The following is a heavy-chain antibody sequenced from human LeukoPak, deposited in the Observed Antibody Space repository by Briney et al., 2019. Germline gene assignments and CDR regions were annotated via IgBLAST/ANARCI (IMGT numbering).Heavy chain of an antibody. CDR1: GYTFTSYA. CDR3: ARGHIAAAGTKPFDC. J-gene: IGHJ4*02. D-gene: IGHD6-13*01. Sequence: ASVKVSCKASGYTFTSYAMHWVRQAPGQRLEWMGWINAGNGNTKYSQKFQGRVTITRDTSASTAYMELSSLRSEDTAVYYCARGHIAAAGTKPFDCWGQGTLVTVSS. CDR2: INAGNGNT. V-gene: IGHV1-3*01.